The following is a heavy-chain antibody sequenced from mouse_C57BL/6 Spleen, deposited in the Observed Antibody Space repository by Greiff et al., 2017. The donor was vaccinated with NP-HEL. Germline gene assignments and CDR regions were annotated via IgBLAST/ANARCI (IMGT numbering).Heavy chain of an antibody. CDR1: GFTFTDYY. D-gene: IGHD2-4*01. J-gene: IGHJ4*01. V-gene: IGHV7-3*01. Sequence: EVQGVESGGGLVQPGGSLSLSCAASGFTFTDYYMSWVRQPPGKALEWLGFIRNKANGYTTEYSASVKGRFTISRDNYQSILYLQMNALRAEDSATYYCARYDYDPFYYAMDYWGQGTSVTVSS. CDR2: IRNKANGYTT. CDR3: ARYDYDPFYYAMDY.